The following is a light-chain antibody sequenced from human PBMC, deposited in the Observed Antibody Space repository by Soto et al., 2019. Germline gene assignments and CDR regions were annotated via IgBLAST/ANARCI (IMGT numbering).Light chain of an antibody. CDR1: QSVSSSY. Sequence: EILLTQSPATLSLSPGERATLSCRASQSVSSSYLAWYQQKPGQAPRLLIYGASSRATGIPDRFSGSGSGAVFTLTISRLEPEDFAVYYCQQYGSSPLTFGGGTKVDI. CDR3: QQYGSSPLT. CDR2: GAS. J-gene: IGKJ4*01. V-gene: IGKV3-20*01.